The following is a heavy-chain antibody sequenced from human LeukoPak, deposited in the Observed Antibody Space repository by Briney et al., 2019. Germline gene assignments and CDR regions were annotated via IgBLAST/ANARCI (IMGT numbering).Heavy chain of an antibody. CDR2: INHSGSS. V-gene: IGHV4-34*01. CDR1: GGSFSGYY. J-gene: IGHJ6*03. Sequence: SETLSLTCAVYGGSFSGYYWRWIRQPPGKGLEWIGEINHSGSSNYNPSLKSRVTISVDTSKNQFSLKLSSVTAADTAVYYCARCVPAVYSSIHDNYYYYMDVWGKGTTVTVSS. D-gene: IGHD6-6*01. CDR3: ARCVPAVYSSIHDNYYYYMDV.